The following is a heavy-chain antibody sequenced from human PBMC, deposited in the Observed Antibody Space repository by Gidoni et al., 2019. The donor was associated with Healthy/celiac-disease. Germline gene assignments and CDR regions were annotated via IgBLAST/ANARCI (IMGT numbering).Heavy chain of an antibody. CDR1: GFTFDVHA. J-gene: IGHJ3*02. CDR3: AKVQTPTVLRGAFDI. V-gene: IGHV3-9*01. Sequence: DVQLVESGGGLVQPGSSLRLSCPASGFTFDVHAMHWVRQAPGKGLEWVSGISWNSGSKGYADTVKGRFTISRDNAKNSLYLQMNSLRAEDTALYYCAKVQTPTVLRGAFDIWGQGTMVTVSS. D-gene: IGHD3-10*01. CDR2: ISWNSGSK.